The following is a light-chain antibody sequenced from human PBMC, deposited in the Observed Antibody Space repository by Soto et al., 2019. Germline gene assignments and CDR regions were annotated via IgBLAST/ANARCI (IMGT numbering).Light chain of an antibody. Sequence: EIVLTQSPATLSLSPGDRATLSCRASQNVRSDYFAWYQQKPGQAPRVIIFGVSTRASATPDRFRGSGSGTYFTLTISRLEPDDFALYYCQQYGFSLRTFGQGSKVEI. CDR3: QQYGFSLRT. CDR2: GVS. J-gene: IGKJ1*01. V-gene: IGKV3-20*01. CDR1: QNVRSDY.